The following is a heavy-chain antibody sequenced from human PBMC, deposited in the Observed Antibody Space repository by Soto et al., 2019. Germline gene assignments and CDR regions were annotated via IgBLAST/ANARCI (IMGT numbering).Heavy chain of an antibody. Sequence: QVQLQESGPGLVKPSETLSLTCTVSGGSVNSDSYYWTWIRQPPGKRMEWIGSVYYSESTNYNPSLRSRVTISVDTSKNQFSLRLRSVTAADTADYFCVRESREFSSSGGLDVWGQGTTVTVSS. CDR1: GGSVNSDSYY. CDR2: VYYSEST. CDR3: VRESREFSSSGGLDV. V-gene: IGHV4-61*01. J-gene: IGHJ6*02. D-gene: IGHD3-10*01.